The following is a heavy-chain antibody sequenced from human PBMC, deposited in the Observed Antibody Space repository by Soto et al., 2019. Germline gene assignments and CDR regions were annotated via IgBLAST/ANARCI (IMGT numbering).Heavy chain of an antibody. CDR2: IRNSGDST. V-gene: IGHV3-23*01. Sequence: EAQLLESGGGLVQPGGSPRLSCAASGFTFVNYAMSWVRQAPGKGLEWVSAIRNSGDSTYYADSVKGRFTIPRDNSRDTLDLQINSPGDEDTAIYYCAKLTWGLGPDYWYLERWGRGTLVTVS. D-gene: IGHD3-16*01. J-gene: IGHJ2*01. CDR1: GFTFVNYA. CDR3: AKLTWGLGPDYWYLER.